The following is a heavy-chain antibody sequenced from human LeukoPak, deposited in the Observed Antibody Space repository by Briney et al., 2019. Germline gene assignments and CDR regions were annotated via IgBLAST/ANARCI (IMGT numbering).Heavy chain of an antibody. V-gene: IGHV4-34*12. CDR3: ASGAWATRLNS. Sequence: SETLSLTCAVYGESLNYYYWSWIRHSPGKGLEWIGDIFDGKTINYNPSLKSRVTISAATSSQQFSLNLKSVTAADTAVYFCASGAWATRLNSWAQGALVIVSS. CDR2: IFDGKTI. D-gene: IGHD4-23*01. J-gene: IGHJ4*02. CDR1: GESLNYYY.